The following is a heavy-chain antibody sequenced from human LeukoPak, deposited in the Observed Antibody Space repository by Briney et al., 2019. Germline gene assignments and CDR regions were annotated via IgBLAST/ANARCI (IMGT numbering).Heavy chain of an antibody. CDR1: GGSISSYY. CDR2: IYYSGST. J-gene: IGHJ4*02. CDR3: ENRFIAVAGNDY. D-gene: IGHD6-19*01. Sequence: SETLSLTCTVSGGSISSYYWGWIRQPPGKGLEWIGSIYYSGSTYYNPSLKSRVTISVDTSKNQFSLKLSSVTAADTAVYYCENRFIAVAGNDYWGQGTLVTVSS. V-gene: IGHV4-39*01.